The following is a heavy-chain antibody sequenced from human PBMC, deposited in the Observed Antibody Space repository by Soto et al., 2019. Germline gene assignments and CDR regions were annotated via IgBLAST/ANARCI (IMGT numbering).Heavy chain of an antibody. CDR1: GGSFSDNY. CDR3: ARTRRDTIFGVVIFGWFDP. J-gene: IGHJ5*02. Sequence: QVQLQQSGPGLVRPSETLSLTCTVSGGSFSDNYWNWLRQSPGKGLEWIGDVYSSGRTNYNPSFGSRVTMSIATAKNQFSLKLTSVTSADTAVYYCARTRRDTIFGVVIFGWFDPWGQGARVIVSS. V-gene: IGHV4-59*01. CDR2: VYSSGRT. D-gene: IGHD3-3*01.